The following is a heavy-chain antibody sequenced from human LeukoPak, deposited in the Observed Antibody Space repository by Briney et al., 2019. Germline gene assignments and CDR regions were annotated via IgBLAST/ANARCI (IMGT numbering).Heavy chain of an antibody. CDR3: ARGGGDYEFDY. CDR2: ITGSSTTI. J-gene: IGHJ4*02. V-gene: IGHV3-48*01. D-gene: IGHD3-16*01. Sequence: GGSLRLTCAASGFSLSIYSMNWVRQAAGKGLEWVSHITGSSTTIYYADSLRGRFTISRDNAKNSLYLQMNSLRAEDTAVYYCARGGGDYEFDYWGQGTLVTVSS. CDR1: GFSLSIYS.